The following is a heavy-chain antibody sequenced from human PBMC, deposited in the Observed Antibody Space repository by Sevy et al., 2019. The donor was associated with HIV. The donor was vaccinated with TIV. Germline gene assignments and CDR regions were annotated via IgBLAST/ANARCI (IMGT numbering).Heavy chain of an antibody. Sequence: GGSLRLSCAASGFIFSSNEMNWVRQAPGKGLEWVSYIGSSGSPIYYEDSVKGRFTISRGNAKNSLYLQMNSLRAEATAVYYCARVSVDSNFYGMDVWGQGTTVTVSS. CDR2: IGSSGSPI. D-gene: IGHD5-12*01. J-gene: IGHJ6*02. CDR1: GFIFSSNE. CDR3: ARVSVDSNFYGMDV. V-gene: IGHV3-48*03.